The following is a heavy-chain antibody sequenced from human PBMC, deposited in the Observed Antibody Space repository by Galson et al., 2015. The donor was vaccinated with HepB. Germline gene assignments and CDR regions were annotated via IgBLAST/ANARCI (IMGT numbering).Heavy chain of an antibody. D-gene: IGHD6-19*01. CDR3: ARDRRGWYVS. J-gene: IGHJ4*02. CDR1: GGSISSSSYY. Sequence: ETLSLTCTVSGGSISSSSYYWGWIRQPPGKGLEWIGSISYSGSTYYNPSLKSRVSISLDTSKNRFSLRLSSVTAADTAVYYCARDRRGWYVSWGQGILVTVSS. CDR2: ISYSGST. V-gene: IGHV4-39*07.